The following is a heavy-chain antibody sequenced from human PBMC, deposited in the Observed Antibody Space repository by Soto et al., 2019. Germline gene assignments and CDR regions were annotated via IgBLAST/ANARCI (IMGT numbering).Heavy chain of an antibody. CDR3: ARDRYYYDSSGYSDY. Sequence: GGSLRLSCAASGFTFSSYAMHWVRQAPGKGLEWVAVIWYDGSNKYYADSVKGRFTISRDNSKNTLYLQMNSLRAEDTAVYYCARDRYYYDSSGYSDYWGQGTLVTVSS. V-gene: IGHV3-33*08. J-gene: IGHJ4*02. D-gene: IGHD3-22*01. CDR1: GFTFSSYA. CDR2: IWYDGSNK.